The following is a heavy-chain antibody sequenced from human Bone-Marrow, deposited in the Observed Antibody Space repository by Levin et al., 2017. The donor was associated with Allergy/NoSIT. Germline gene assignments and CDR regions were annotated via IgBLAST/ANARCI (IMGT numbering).Heavy chain of an antibody. V-gene: IGHV3-15*01. D-gene: IGHD3-22*01. CDR3: TTITVIVMINSHTPTDM. CDR1: GFTLSNTW. CDR2: IKANRDDGTI. Sequence: GGSLRLSCAASGFTLSNTWMSWVRQAPGKGLEWVGHIKANRDDGTIEYAAPVKGRFTVSRDDSQNMVFLEMNNLKSDDTAIYYCTTITVIVMINSHTPTDMWGQGTKVIVSS. J-gene: IGHJ6*02.